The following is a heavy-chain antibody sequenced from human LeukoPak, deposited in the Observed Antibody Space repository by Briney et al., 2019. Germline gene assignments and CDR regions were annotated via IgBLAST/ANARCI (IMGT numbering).Heavy chain of an antibody. J-gene: IGHJ3*02. V-gene: IGHV4-59*01. CDR3: ARGYGEKHAFDI. Sequence: PSETLSLTCTVSGGSISSYYWSWIRQPPGKGLEWIGYIYYSGSTNYNPSLKSRVTISVDTSKNQFSLKLSSVTAADTAVYYCARGYGEKHAFDIWGQGTMVTVSS. CDR1: GGSISSYY. D-gene: IGHD4-17*01. CDR2: IYYSGST.